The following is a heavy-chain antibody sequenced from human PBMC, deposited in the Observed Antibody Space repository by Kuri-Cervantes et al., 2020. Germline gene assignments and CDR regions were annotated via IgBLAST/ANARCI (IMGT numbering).Heavy chain of an antibody. Sequence: GESLKISCAASGFTFSSYSMNWVRQAPGKGLEWVSSISSSSSYIYYADSVKGRFTISRDNAKNSLFLQMASLRAEDTAVYYCARAAVGRRFDWLSGEFDYWGQGTLVTVSS. D-gene: IGHD3-9*01. J-gene: IGHJ4*02. V-gene: IGHV3-21*01. CDR2: ISSSSSYI. CDR1: GFTFSSYS. CDR3: ARAAVGRRFDWLSGEFDY.